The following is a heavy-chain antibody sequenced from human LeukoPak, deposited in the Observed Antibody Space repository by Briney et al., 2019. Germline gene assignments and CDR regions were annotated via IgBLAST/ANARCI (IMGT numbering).Heavy chain of an antibody. CDR3: AREMYSSSWYSYYYGMDV. D-gene: IGHD6-13*01. Sequence: GGSLRLSCAASGFTFSSYAMHWVRQAPGKGLEYVSAISSNGGSTYYANSVKGGFTISRDNSKNTLYLQMGSLRAEDMAVYYCAREMYSSSWYSYYYGMDVWGQGTTVTVSS. CDR2: ISSNGGST. V-gene: IGHV3-64*01. J-gene: IGHJ6*02. CDR1: GFTFSSYA.